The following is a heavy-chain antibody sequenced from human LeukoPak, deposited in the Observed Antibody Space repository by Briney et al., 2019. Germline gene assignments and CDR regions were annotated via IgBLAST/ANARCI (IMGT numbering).Heavy chain of an antibody. J-gene: IGHJ4*02. CDR1: GFIFSDYE. Sequence: GGSLRLSCAASGFIFSDYEVNWVRQAPGKGLEWISYISSDGSSIFYEDSVKGRFTISRDNAKNSLYLQMKSLRAEDTAVYYCARETLAARMFDYWGQGALVTASS. CDR3: ARETLAARMFDY. V-gene: IGHV3-48*03. CDR2: ISSDGSSI. D-gene: IGHD6-6*01.